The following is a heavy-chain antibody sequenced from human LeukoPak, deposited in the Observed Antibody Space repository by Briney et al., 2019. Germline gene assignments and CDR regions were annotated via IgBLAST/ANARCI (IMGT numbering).Heavy chain of an antibody. CDR3: ARDSSSWQTFGY. D-gene: IGHD6-13*01. CDR2: INPNSGGT. V-gene: IGHV1-2*02. Sequence: ASVKVSCKASGYTFTGYYMHWVRQAPGQGLEWMGWINPNSGGTNYAQKFQGRVTMTRDTSISTAYMELSRLRSDDTAVYYCARDSSSWQTFGYWGQGTLVTVSS. J-gene: IGHJ4*02. CDR1: GYTFTGYY.